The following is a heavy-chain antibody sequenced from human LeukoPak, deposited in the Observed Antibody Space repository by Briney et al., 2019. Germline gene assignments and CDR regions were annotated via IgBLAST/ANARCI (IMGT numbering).Heavy chain of an antibody. V-gene: IGHV5-10-1*01. CDR2: IDPSDSYT. CDR3: AGAGIAVAGNAEYFQH. Sequence: GESLKISCKGTGYTFTSYWISWVRQMPGKGLEWMGRIDPSDSYTNYSPSFQGHVTISADKSISTAYLQWSSLKASDTAMYYCAGAGIAVAGNAEYFQHWGQGTLVTVSS. CDR1: GYTFTSYW. D-gene: IGHD6-19*01. J-gene: IGHJ1*01.